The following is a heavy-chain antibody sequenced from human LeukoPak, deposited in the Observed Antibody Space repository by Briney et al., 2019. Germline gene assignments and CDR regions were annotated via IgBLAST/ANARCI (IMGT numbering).Heavy chain of an antibody. CDR3: ARDLGFLSWFDP. Sequence: SETLSLTCTVSGGSISSHYWSWIRQPPGKGLEWIGYIYYSGSTNYNPSLKSRVTISVDTSKNQFSLKLSSVTAADTAEYYCARDLGFLSWFDPWGQGTLVTVSS. J-gene: IGHJ5*02. D-gene: IGHD3-10*01. V-gene: IGHV4-59*11. CDR2: IYYSGST. CDR1: GGSISSHY.